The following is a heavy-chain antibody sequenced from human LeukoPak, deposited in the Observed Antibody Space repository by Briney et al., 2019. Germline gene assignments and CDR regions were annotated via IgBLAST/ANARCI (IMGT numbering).Heavy chain of an antibody. CDR1: GFTASSNY. Sequence: GGSLRLSCAASGFTASSNYMSWVRQAPGKGLEWVGRIKSKTDGGTTDYAAPVKGRFTISRDDSKNTLYLQMNSLKTEDTAVYYCTTRNCSGGSCHDYWGQGTLVTVSS. J-gene: IGHJ4*02. D-gene: IGHD2-15*01. CDR3: TTRNCSGGSCHDY. V-gene: IGHV3-15*01. CDR2: IKSKTDGGTT.